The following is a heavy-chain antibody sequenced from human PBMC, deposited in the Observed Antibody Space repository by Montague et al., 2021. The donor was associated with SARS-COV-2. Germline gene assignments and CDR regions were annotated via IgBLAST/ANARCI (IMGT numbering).Heavy chain of an antibody. CDR1: GDSISSYF. Sequence: SETLSLTCTVSGDSISSYFWSWIRQPPGKGLEWIGRIYITGTSQYNSNYNPPLKSPVTMSVDTSKNHFSLKLTSVTAADTAEYFCAGLKWFGDLDWFDPWGQGTLVTVSS. CDR3: AGLKWFGDLDWFDP. D-gene: IGHD3-10*01. CDR2: IYITGTSQYNS. J-gene: IGHJ5*02. V-gene: IGHV4-4*07.